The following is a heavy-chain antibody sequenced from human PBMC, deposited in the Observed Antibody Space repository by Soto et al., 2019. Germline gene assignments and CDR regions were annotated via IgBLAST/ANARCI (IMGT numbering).Heavy chain of an antibody. CDR3: AREGYSYGGYYYGMHV. Sequence: SETLSLTCTVSGGSISSYYWSWIRQPPGKGLEWIGYIYYSGSTNYNPSLKSRVTISVDTSKNQFSLKLSSVTAADTAVYYCAREGYSYGGYYYGMHVWGQGTTVTVS. D-gene: IGHD5-18*01. V-gene: IGHV4-59*01. CDR2: IYYSGST. J-gene: IGHJ6*02. CDR1: GGSISSYY.